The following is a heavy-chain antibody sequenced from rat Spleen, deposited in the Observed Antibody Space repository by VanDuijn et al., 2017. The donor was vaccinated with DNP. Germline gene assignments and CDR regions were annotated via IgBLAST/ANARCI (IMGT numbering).Heavy chain of an antibody. V-gene: IGHV5-31*01. J-gene: IGHJ3*01. CDR3: ATGATEGFPY. D-gene: IGHD1-11*01. CDR1: GFIFSNYW. CDR2: ISNTGDNT. Sequence: EVQLVESGGGPVQPGRSLKLSCVASGFIFSNYWMTWIRQAPGKGLEWVASISNTGDNTYYSDSVKGRFSLSRDNAKSTLYLQIDSLRSEDTATYYCATGATEGFPYWGQGTLVSVSS.